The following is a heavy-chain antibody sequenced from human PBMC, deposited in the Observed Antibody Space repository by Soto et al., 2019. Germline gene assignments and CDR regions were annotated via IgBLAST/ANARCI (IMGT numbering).Heavy chain of an antibody. V-gene: IGHV3-30*18. CDR1: GFTFSSYG. CDR3: AKRGVLWFGELDY. J-gene: IGHJ4*02. Sequence: QVQLAESGGGVVQPGRSLRLSCAASGFTFSSYGMHWVRQAPGKGLEWVAVISYDGSNKYYADSVKGRFTISRDNSKNTLYLQMNSLRAEDTAVYYCAKRGVLWFGELDYWGQGTLVTVSS. D-gene: IGHD3-10*01. CDR2: ISYDGSNK.